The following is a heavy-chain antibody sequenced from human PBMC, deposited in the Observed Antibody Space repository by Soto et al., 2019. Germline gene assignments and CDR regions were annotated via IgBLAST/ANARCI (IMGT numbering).Heavy chain of an antibody. CDR3: ARRADFLTTVTTWAH. Sequence: QVQLQESGPGLVKPSGTLSLTCAVSGGSISSSSWWSWVRQSPGKGLEWIGEIYHSGSTNYNPSLKSRVTISVDKAKNQFSLKLTSVTAADTAVYFCARRADFLTTVTTWAHWGQGTLVTVSS. D-gene: IGHD4-17*01. CDR1: GGSISSSSW. J-gene: IGHJ4*02. CDR2: IYHSGST. V-gene: IGHV4-4*02.